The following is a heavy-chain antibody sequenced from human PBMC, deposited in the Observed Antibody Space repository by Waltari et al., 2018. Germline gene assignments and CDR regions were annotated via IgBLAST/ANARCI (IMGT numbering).Heavy chain of an antibody. CDR2: IVPTDSET. CDR3: VRGVGSPGDY. J-gene: IGHJ4*02. Sequence: EVQLVQSGAEVKKPGESLRLSCKGSGYTFTSYWINWVRQMPGKGLEWMGRIVPTDSETHYNPSVQGHVTISADKSTSTAYVQWNSLKASDTATYYCVRGVGSPGDYWGQGTLVTVSS. D-gene: IGHD3-10*01. V-gene: IGHV5-10-1*03. CDR1: GYTFTSYW.